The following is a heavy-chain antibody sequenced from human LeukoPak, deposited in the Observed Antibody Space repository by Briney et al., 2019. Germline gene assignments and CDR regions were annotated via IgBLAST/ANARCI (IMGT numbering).Heavy chain of an antibody. D-gene: IGHD5-12*01. CDR3: AKGAYDYIEIAYFDS. V-gene: IGHV3-23*01. Sequence: GGSLRLSCAASGFTSTNYAMNWVRQAPGKGLEWVSVLIGSSGSTDYADSVKGRFPISRDISKNTLFLQMNSLRAEDTGIYYCAKGAYDYIEIAYFDSWGQGTLVTVSS. CDR1: GFTSTNYA. J-gene: IGHJ4*02. CDR2: LIGSSGST.